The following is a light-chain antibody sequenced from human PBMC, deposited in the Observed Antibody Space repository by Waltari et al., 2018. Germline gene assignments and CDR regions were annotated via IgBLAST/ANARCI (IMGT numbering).Light chain of an antibody. CDR2: SNT. Sequence: QSVLTQPPSVSGAPGQRVTISCTGSSSNIGAGYDVHWYQQFPGTAPNLLIYSNTNRASGVPDRISGSKSGTSASLAITGLQAEDEADYYCQSYDSSLGGWVFGGGTKLTVL. V-gene: IGLV1-40*01. J-gene: IGLJ3*02. CDR1: SSNIGAGYD. CDR3: QSYDSSLGGWV.